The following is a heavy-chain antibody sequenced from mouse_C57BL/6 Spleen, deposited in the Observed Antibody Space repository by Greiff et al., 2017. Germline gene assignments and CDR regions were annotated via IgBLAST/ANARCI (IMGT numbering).Heavy chain of an antibody. J-gene: IGHJ2*01. CDR3: ARDYGSSYESYFDY. V-gene: IGHV1-82*01. CDR1: GYAFSSSW. D-gene: IGHD1-1*01. Sequence: VKLMESGPELVKPGASVKISCKASGYAFSSSWMNWVKQRPGKGLEWIGRIYPGDGDTNYNGKFKGKATLTADKSSSTAYMQLSSLTSEDSAVYFCARDYGSSYESYFDYWGQGTTLTVSS. CDR2: IYPGDGDT.